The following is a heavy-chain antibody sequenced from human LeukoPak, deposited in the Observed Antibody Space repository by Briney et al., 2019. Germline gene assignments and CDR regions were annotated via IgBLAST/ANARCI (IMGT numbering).Heavy chain of an antibody. J-gene: IGHJ4*02. D-gene: IGHD3-22*01. CDR1: GFTFSSYG. CDR2: ISGSGGST. CDR3: AKDMRMRYYYDSSGYYPDCLDY. V-gene: IGHV3-23*01. Sequence: GGSLRLSCAASGFTFSSYGMSWVRQAPGKGLGWVSAISGSGGSTYYADSVKGRFTISRDNSKNTLYLQMNSLRAEDTAVYYCAKDMRMRYYYDSSGYYPDCLDYWGQGTLVTVSS.